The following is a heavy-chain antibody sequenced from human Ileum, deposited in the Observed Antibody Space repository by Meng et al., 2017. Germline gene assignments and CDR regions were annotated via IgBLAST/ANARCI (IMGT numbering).Heavy chain of an antibody. D-gene: IGHD1-26*01. Sequence: GESLKISCAASGFTFSDYYMSWIRQAPGKGLEWVSYISSSGSTIYYADSVKGRFTISRDNAKNSLYLQMNSLRVEDTAVYYWWRDLWRYSQYFKDWGQGTLVTVSS. J-gene: IGHJ1*01. V-gene: IGHV3-11*04. CDR3: WRDLWRYSQYFKD. CDR1: GFTFSDYY. CDR2: ISSSGSTI.